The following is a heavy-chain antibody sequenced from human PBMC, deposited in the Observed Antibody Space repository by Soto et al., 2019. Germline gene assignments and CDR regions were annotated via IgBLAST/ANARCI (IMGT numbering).Heavy chain of an antibody. V-gene: IGHV1-69*01. J-gene: IGHJ6*02. Sequence: QVQLVQSGAEVKKTGSSVKVSCKASGGMFSTFGFRWVRQAPGQVPEWIGGLIPILTTTNYAERFQGRVTIVADELTTTVYLEVSSLRSVDTPMYYCATSVGIAATGDDGLAVWGQATSVTVSS. CDR2: LIPILTTT. CDR1: GGMFSTFG. CDR3: ATSVGIAATGDDGLAV. D-gene: IGHD6-13*01.